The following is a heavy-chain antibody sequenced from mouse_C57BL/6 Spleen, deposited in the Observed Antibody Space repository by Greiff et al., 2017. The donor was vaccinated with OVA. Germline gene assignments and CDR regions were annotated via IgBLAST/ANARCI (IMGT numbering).Heavy chain of an antibody. CDR1: GYTFTSYG. CDR2: IYPRSGNT. J-gene: IGHJ3*01. D-gene: IGHD1-1*02. V-gene: IGHV1-81*01. CDR3: AGGDYGPWFAY. Sequence: VKLQESGAELARPGASVKLSCKASGYTFTSYGISWVKQRTGQGLEWIGEIYPRSGNTYYNEKFKGKATLTADKSSSTAYMELRSLTSEDSAVYFCAGGDYGPWFAYWGQGTLVTVSA.